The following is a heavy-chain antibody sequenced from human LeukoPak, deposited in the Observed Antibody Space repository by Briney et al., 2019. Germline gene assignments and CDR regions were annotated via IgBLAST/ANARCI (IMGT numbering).Heavy chain of an antibody. V-gene: IGHV1-18*01. CDR3: ARRGYCGNTSCYRPRDDAFDI. J-gene: IGHJ3*02. CDR1: GYTFTSYG. Sequence: ASVKVSCKASGYTFTSYGISWVRQAPGQGLEWMGWISAYNGNTNYAQKLQGRVTMTTDTSTNTVYMELSSLRSDDTAVYYCARRGYCGNTSCYRPRDDAFDIWGQGTMVTVSS. D-gene: IGHD2-2*02. CDR2: ISAYNGNT.